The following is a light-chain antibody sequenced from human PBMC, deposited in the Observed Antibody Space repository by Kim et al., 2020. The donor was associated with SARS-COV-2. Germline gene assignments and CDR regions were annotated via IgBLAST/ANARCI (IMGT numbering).Light chain of an antibody. CDR2: AAS. J-gene: IGKJ1*01. Sequence: ASVGDTLTITCRACQSISSYLNWYQQIPGIAPKLLIYAASSLQSGVPSRFSGSGSGTDFTLTISSLQPEDFTTYYCQQSYRTPWTFGQGTKVDI. CDR3: QQSYRTPWT. CDR1: QSISSY. V-gene: IGKV1-39*01.